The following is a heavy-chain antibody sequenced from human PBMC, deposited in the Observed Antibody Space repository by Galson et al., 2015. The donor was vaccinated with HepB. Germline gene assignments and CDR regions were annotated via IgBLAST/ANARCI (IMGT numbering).Heavy chain of an antibody. CDR3: AFDRVQVRRGTVLDY. D-gene: IGHD3-10*01. CDR1: GGTFSSYA. Sequence: SVKVSCKASGGTFSSYAISWVRQAPGQGLEWMGGIIPIFGTANYAQKFQGRVTITADESTSTAYMELSSLRSEDTAVYYCAFDRVQVRRGTVLDYWGQGTLVTVSS. CDR2: IIPIFGTA. V-gene: IGHV1-69*13. J-gene: IGHJ4*02.